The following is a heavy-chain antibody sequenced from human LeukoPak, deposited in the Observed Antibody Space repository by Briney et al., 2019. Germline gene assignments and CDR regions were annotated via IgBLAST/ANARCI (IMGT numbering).Heavy chain of an antibody. V-gene: IGHV3-74*03. CDR1: GFPFSSYW. CDR2: ISGDGTIK. Sequence: PGGSLRLSCEPSGFPFSSYWMLWVRQAPGKGLVWVSRISGDGTIKTYADFVRGRFTISRDNTKNIPYLQMNSLRVEDTAIYFCSRSQFDYWGQGVLVTVSS. CDR3: SRSQFDY. J-gene: IGHJ4*02.